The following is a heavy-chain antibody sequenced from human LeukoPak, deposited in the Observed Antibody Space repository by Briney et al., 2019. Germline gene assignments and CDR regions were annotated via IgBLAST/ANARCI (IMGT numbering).Heavy chain of an antibody. Sequence: ASVKVSCKVSGYTLTELSMHWVRQAPGKGLEWMGGFDPEDGETIYAQKFQGRVTMTEDTSTDTAYMELSSLRSEDTAAYYCATDLGATTANVDYWGQGTLVTVSS. CDR1: GYTLTELS. D-gene: IGHD1-26*01. J-gene: IGHJ4*02. CDR2: FDPEDGET. V-gene: IGHV1-24*01. CDR3: ATDLGATTANVDY.